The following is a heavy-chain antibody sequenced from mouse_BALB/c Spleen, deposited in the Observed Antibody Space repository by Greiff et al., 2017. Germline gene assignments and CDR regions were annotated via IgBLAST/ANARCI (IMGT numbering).Heavy chain of an antibody. J-gene: IGHJ3*01. D-gene: IGHD2-1*01. Sequence: EVHLVESGPSLVKPSQTLSLTCSVTGYSITSGYWNWIRKFPGNKLEYMGYISYSGSTYYNPSLKSRISITRDTSKNQYYLQLNSVTTEDTATYYCARYGNYDGTFAYWGQGTLVTVSA. CDR3: ARYGNYDGTFAY. CDR1: GYSITSGY. CDR2: ISYSGST. V-gene: IGHV3-8*02.